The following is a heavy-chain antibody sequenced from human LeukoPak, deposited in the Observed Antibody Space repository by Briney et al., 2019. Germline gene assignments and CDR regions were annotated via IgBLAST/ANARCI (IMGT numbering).Heavy chain of an antibody. Sequence: SETLSLTCTASGGSISSSSYYWGWIRQPPGKGLEWIGSIYYSGSTYYNPSLKSRVTISVDTSKNQFSLKLSSVTAADTAVYYCARRSGGRWPYSSSWYFGYWGQGTLVTVSS. CDR2: IYYSGST. D-gene: IGHD6-13*01. CDR1: GGSISSSSYY. V-gene: IGHV4-39*01. CDR3: ARRSGGRWPYSSSWYFGY. J-gene: IGHJ4*02.